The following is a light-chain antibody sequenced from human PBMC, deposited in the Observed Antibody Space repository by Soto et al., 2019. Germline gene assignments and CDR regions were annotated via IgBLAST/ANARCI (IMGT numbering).Light chain of an antibody. V-gene: IGKV3-15*01. CDR3: QQYDNWPPST. CDR2: GAS. CDR1: QSVSSN. J-gene: IGKJ5*01. Sequence: ETVMTQSPATLSVSPGERATLSFRVSQSVSSNLAWYQQKPGQAPRLLIYGASTRATGIPARFSGSGSGTEFTLTISSLLSEDFAVYYCQQYDNWPPSTFGQGTRLEIK.